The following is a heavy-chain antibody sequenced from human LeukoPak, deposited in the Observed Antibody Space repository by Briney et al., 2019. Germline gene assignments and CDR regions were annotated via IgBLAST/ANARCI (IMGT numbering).Heavy chain of an antibody. V-gene: IGHV5-51*01. J-gene: IGHJ4*02. Sequence: GESLKISCKGSGYSFTSYWIGWVRQMPGKDLEWMGIIYPGDSDTRYSPSFQGQVTISADKSISTAYLQWTSLKASDTAMYYCARRYYYGSGSYYNEYYFDYWGQGTLVTVSS. D-gene: IGHD3-10*01. CDR1: GYSFTSYW. CDR3: ARRYYYGSGSYYNEYYFDY. CDR2: IYPGDSDT.